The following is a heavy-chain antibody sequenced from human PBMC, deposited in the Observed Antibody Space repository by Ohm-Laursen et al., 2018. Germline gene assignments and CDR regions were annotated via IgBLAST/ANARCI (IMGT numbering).Heavy chain of an antibody. CDR2: TNPSGGST. CDR1: GYTFTSHY. J-gene: IGHJ4*02. D-gene: IGHD7-27*01. Sequence: ASVKVSCKASGYTFTSHYIHWVRQAPGQGLEWMGITNPSGGSTKYAQKFQGRVTMTRDTSTSTVYMEMSSLRSEDTAVYYCARDLGLVGTNWGYYFNCWGQGTLVTVSS. V-gene: IGHV1-46*01. CDR3: ARDLGLVGTNWGYYFNC.